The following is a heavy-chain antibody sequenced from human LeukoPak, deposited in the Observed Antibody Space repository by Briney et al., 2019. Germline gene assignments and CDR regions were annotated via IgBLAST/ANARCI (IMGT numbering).Heavy chain of an antibody. D-gene: IGHD3-22*01. CDR1: GGSFSGYY. Sequence: SETLSLTCAVYGGSFSGYYWSWIRQPAGKGLEWIGRIYTSGSTNYNPSLKSRVTMSVDTSKNQFSPKLSSVTAADTAVYYCARMGYYYDSSGYWEYFQHWGQGTLVTVSS. J-gene: IGHJ1*01. V-gene: IGHV4-59*10. CDR3: ARMGYYYDSSGYWEYFQH. CDR2: IYTSGST.